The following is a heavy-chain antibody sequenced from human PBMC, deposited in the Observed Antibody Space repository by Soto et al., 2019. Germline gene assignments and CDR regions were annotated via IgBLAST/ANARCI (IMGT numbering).Heavy chain of an antibody. D-gene: IGHD6-6*01. CDR2: INHSGST. CDR3: ARRRPSSSSQRVFDY. CDR1: GGSFSGYY. V-gene: IGHV4-34*01. J-gene: IGHJ4*02. Sequence: PSETLSLTCAVYGGSFSGYYWSWIRQPPGKGLEWIGEINHSGSTNYNPSLKSRVTISVDTSKNQFSLKLSSVTAADTAVYYCARRRPSSSSQRVFDYWGQGTLVTVSS.